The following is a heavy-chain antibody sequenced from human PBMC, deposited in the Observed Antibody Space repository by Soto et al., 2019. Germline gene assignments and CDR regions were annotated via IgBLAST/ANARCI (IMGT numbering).Heavy chain of an antibody. V-gene: IGHV4-59*01. J-gene: IGHJ4*01. CDR3: PRADPDESVGF. Sequence: SETLSLTCTVSGGSMSSYYWTWLWQSPGRGLEWIGYISYSGSTYYNPSLKSRGTISAGTYKNQFPLRMNSMIAADTAVYYCPRADPDESVGFWGQGTLVTVSS. CDR1: GGSMSSYY. D-gene: IGHD2-15*01. CDR2: ISYSGST.